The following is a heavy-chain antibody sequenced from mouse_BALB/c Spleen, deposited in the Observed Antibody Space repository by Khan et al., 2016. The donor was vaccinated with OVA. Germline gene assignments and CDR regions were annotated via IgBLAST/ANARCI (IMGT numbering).Heavy chain of an antibody. CDR1: GYTFTDYN. Sequence: VQLVESGAELARPGASVKLSCKASGYTFTDYNINWVKQRTGQGLEWIGEIYPGSNNTYYNEKFKGKATLTADKSSSTAYMQLSSLTSEESAVYLCAREWGAWFPYWGQGTLVTVSA. CDR3: AREWGAWFPY. CDR2: IYPGSNNT. V-gene: IGHV1-77*01. J-gene: IGHJ3*01.